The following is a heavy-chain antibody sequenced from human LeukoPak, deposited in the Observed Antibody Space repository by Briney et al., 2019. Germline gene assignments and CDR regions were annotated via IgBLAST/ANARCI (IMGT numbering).Heavy chain of an antibody. CDR2: IKSKTEGGTI. CDR3: TAVRWSGSYDY. CDR1: GFTFSNAW. Sequence: GGSLRLSCTPSGFTFSNAWMSWVRQAPGKGLEWVGRIKSKTEGGTIDYAAPVKGGFTISRDDSKSTVYLQMNSLKTEDTAVYYCTAVRWSGSYDYWGQGAPVTVSS. J-gene: IGHJ4*02. V-gene: IGHV3-15*01. D-gene: IGHD1-26*01.